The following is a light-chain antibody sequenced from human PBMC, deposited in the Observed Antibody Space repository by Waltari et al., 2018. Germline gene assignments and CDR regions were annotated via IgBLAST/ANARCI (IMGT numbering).Light chain of an antibody. J-gene: IGLJ1*01. CDR3: SSYTSSSTLRV. Sequence: QSALTQPASVSGSPGQSITISCTGTSSDVGGYNYVSWYQKHPGKAPKLMIYDVSKRPSGVSNRFSGSKSGNTASLTISGLQAEDEADYYCSSYTSSSTLRVFGTGTKVTVL. V-gene: IGLV2-14*01. CDR2: DVS. CDR1: SSDVGGYNY.